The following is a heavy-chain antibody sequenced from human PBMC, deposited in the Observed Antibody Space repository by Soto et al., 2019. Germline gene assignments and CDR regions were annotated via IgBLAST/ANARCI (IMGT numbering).Heavy chain of an antibody. V-gene: IGHV1-18*01. CDR1: GYTFTSYG. D-gene: IGHD4-17*01. J-gene: IGHJ6*02. CDR3: AHHDYGDYDHGMDV. Sequence: ASVKVSCKASGYTFTSYGISWVRQAPGQGLEWMGWISAYNGNTNYAQKLQGRVTMTTDTSTSTAYMELRSLRSDDTAVYYCAHHDYGDYDHGMDVWGQGTTVTVSS. CDR2: ISAYNGNT.